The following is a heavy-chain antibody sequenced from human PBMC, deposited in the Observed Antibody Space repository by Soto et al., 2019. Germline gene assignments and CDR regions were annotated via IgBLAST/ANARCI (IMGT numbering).Heavy chain of an antibody. V-gene: IGHV4-39*01. D-gene: IGHD6-19*01. J-gene: IGHJ4*02. CDR1: GGSISSSSYY. CDR3: ARHGIAVAGTFDY. Sequence: QLQLQESGPGLVKPSETLSLTCTVSGGSISSSSYYWGWIRQPPGKGLEWIGSIYYSGSTYYNPSLKSRVTISVDTSKNQFSLKLSSVTAADTAVYCCARHGIAVAGTFDYWGQGTLVTVSS. CDR2: IYYSGST.